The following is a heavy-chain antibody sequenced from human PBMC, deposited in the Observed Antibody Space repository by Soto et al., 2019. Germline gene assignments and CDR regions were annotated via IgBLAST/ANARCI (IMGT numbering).Heavy chain of an antibody. Sequence: HPGGSLRLSCAASGFTFSSYAMSWVRQAPGKGLEWVSAISGSGGSTYYADSVKGRFTISRDNSKNTLYLQMNSLRAEDTAVYYCAKASYYYDSSGPSYFDYWGQGTLVTVSS. J-gene: IGHJ4*02. CDR1: GFTFSSYA. CDR2: ISGSGGST. V-gene: IGHV3-23*01. CDR3: AKASYYYDSSGPSYFDY. D-gene: IGHD3-22*01.